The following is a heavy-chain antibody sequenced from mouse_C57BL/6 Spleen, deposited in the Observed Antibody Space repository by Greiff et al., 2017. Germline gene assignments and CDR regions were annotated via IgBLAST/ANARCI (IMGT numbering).Heavy chain of an antibody. D-gene: IGHD2-5*01. CDR1: GYTFTSYW. Sequence: QVQLQQPGAELVKPGASVKLSCKASGYTFTSYWMHWVKQRPGQGLEWIGMIHPNSGSTNYNEKFKSKATLTVDKSSSTAYMQLSSLTSEDSAVYYCARSYSNSYWYFEVWGTGTTVTVSS. CDR3: ARSYSNSYWYFEV. J-gene: IGHJ1*03. CDR2: IHPNSGST. V-gene: IGHV1-64*01.